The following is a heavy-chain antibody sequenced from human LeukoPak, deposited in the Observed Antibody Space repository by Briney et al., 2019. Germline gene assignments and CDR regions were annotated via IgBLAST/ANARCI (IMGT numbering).Heavy chain of an antibody. Sequence: GGSLRLSCAASGFTFSSYAMHWVRQAPGKGLEWVAVISYDGSNKYHADSVKGRFTISRDNSKNTLYLQMNSLRAEDTAVYYCAREGNYGDYSYYFDYWGQGTLVTVSS. V-gene: IGHV3-30-3*01. CDR1: GFTFSSYA. CDR3: AREGNYGDYSYYFDY. CDR2: ISYDGSNK. J-gene: IGHJ4*02. D-gene: IGHD4-17*01.